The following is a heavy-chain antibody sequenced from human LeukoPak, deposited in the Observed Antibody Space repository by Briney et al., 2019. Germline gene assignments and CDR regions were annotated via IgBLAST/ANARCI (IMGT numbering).Heavy chain of an antibody. CDR2: IYYSGST. Sequence: SETLSLTCTVSGGSISSGDYYWSWIRQPPGKGLEWIGYIYYSGSTYYNPSLKSRVTISVDTSKNQFSLKLSSVTAADAAVYYCARGRYSGSYYSDYWGQGTLVTVSS. V-gene: IGHV4-30-4*08. CDR1: GGSISSGDYY. D-gene: IGHD1-26*01. CDR3: ARGRYSGSYYSDY. J-gene: IGHJ4*02.